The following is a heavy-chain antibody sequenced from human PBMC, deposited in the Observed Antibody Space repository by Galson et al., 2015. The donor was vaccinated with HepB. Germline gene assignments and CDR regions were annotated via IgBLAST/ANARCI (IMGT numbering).Heavy chain of an antibody. CDR3: VRALGTYVTSAHPRYFDY. V-gene: IGHV3-21*01. Sequence: SLRLSCAASGFAFGDYSMNWVRQTPGRGLEWVSSISSGSLYIYYTDSVQGRFTISRDNAKSSLYLQLNSLRVEDTAVYYCVRALGTYVTSAHPRYFDYLGQRILFTVSS. J-gene: IGHJ4*02. CDR2: ISSGSLYI. CDR1: GFAFGDYS. D-gene: IGHD7-27*01.